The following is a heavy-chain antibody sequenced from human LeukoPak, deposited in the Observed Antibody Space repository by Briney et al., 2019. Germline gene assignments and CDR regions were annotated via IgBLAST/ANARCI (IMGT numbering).Heavy chain of an antibody. V-gene: IGHV4-34*01. CDR2: INHSGST. Sequence: SETLSLTCAVYGGSFSGYYWSWIRQSPGKGLEWIGEINHSGSTNYNPSLKSRVTISVDTSKNQFSLKLTSVTAADTAVYYCARYTVTEDWFDPWGQGTLVTVSS. CDR3: ARYTVTEDWFDP. J-gene: IGHJ5*02. D-gene: IGHD4-17*01. CDR1: GGSFSGYY.